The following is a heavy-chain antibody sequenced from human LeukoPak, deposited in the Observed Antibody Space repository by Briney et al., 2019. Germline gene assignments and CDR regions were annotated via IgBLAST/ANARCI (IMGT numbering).Heavy chain of an antibody. J-gene: IGHJ3*02. V-gene: IGHV1-18*04. Sequence: ASVKVSCKASGYTFTSYYMHWVRQAPGQGLEWMGWISAYNGNTNYAQKLQGRVTMTTDTSTSTAYMELRSLRSDDTAVYYCARGRQWLAYDAFDIWGQGTMVTVSS. CDR3: ARGRQWLAYDAFDI. CDR2: ISAYNGNT. CDR1: GYTFTSYY. D-gene: IGHD6-19*01.